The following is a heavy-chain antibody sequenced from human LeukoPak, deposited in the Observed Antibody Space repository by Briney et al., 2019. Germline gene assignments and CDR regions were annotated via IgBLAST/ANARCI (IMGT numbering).Heavy chain of an antibody. Sequence: ASVKVSCKASGYTFTSYDINWVRQATGQGLEWMGWMNPNSGNTNYAQKLQGRVTMTTDTSTSTAYMELRSLRSDDTAVYYCARDPTYYYDSSGYPQTVDYWGQGTLVTVSS. CDR2: MNPNSGNT. V-gene: IGHV1-18*01. CDR3: ARDPTYYYDSSGYPQTVDY. D-gene: IGHD3-22*01. CDR1: GYTFTSYD. J-gene: IGHJ4*02.